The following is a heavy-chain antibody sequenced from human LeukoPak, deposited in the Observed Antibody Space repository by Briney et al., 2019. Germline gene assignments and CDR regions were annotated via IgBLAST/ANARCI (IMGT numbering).Heavy chain of an antibody. J-gene: IGHJ4*02. CDR2: ISWNSGSI. CDR3: AKDIVATLAGFDY. V-gene: IGHV3-9*01. CDR1: GFTFDDYA. D-gene: IGHD5-12*01. Sequence: GGSLRLSCAASGFTFDDYAMHWVRQAPGKGLEWVSGISWNSGSIGYADSVKGRFTISRDKAKNSLYLQMNSLRAEDTALYYCAKDIVATLAGFDYWGQGTLVTVSS.